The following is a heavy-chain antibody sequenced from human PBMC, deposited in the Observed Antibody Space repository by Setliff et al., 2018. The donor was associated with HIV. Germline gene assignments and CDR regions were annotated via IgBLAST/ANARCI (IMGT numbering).Heavy chain of an antibody. CDR1: GFTFSRYA. D-gene: IGHD2-2*01. V-gene: IGHV3-30*02. J-gene: IGHJ4*02. CDR2: IWFDGSNE. Sequence: GGSLRLSCAASGFTFSRYAMNWVRQAPGKGLEWVAFIWFDGSNEYYADSVKGRFTISSDNSKNTLFLQMNSLRSEDTAVYYCAKEDQRVTSVDYWGQGTPVTVSS. CDR3: AKEDQRVTSVDY.